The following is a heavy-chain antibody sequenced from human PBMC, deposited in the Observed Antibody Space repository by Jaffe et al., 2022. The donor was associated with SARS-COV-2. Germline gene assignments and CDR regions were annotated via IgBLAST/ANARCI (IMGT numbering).Heavy chain of an antibody. J-gene: IGHJ5*02. CDR2: IIPIFGTA. Sequence: QVQLVQSGAEVKKPGSSVKVSCKASGGTFSSYAISWVRQAPGQGLEWMGGIIPIFGTANYAQKFQGRVTITADESTSTAYMELSSLRSEDTAVYYCARDQGVVPAAGNNWFDPWGQGTLVTVSS. D-gene: IGHD2-2*01. CDR1: GGTFSSYA. CDR3: ARDQGVVPAAGNNWFDP. V-gene: IGHV1-69*01.